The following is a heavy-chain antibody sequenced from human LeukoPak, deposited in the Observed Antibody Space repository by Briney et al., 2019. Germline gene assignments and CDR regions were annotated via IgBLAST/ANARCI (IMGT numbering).Heavy chain of an antibody. J-gene: IGHJ2*01. V-gene: IGHV3-73*01. CDR1: GFTFSDSA. Sequence: PGGSLRLSCAASGFTFSDSAMHWVRQASGKGLEWVGRIRGKANKYATIYGTSVKGRFTISRDDSKNMAFLQMNSLKIEDTAMYYCASPKNLDWERYFDLWGRGTLVTDSS. CDR2: IRGKANKYAT. D-gene: IGHD3/OR15-3a*01. CDR3: ASPKNLDWERYFDL.